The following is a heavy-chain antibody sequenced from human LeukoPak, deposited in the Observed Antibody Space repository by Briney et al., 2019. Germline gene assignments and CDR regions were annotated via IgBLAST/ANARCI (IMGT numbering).Heavy chain of an antibody. CDR2: IIPILGIA. Sequence: SVKVSCKASGGTFISYTISWVRQAPGQGLEWMGRIIPILGIANYAQKFQGRVTITADNSTSTAYMELSSLRSEDTAVYYCASDPRYCSSTSCYRPWGQGTLVTVSS. J-gene: IGHJ5*02. CDR1: GGTFISYT. CDR3: ASDPRYCSSTSCYRP. V-gene: IGHV1-69*02. D-gene: IGHD2-2*01.